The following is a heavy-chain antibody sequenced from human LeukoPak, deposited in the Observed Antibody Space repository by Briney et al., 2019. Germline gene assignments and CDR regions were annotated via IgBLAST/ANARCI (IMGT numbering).Heavy chain of an antibody. Sequence: KPSETLSLTCTVSGGSMSSYYWSWIRQPPGKGLEWIGYIYYSGSTKYNPSLKSRVTISVDTSKNQFSLKLSSVTAADTAVYYCARGARAGYNLEPFDYWGQGTLVTVCS. V-gene: IGHV4-59*08. D-gene: IGHD5-24*01. CDR2: IYYSGST. CDR1: GGSMSSYY. J-gene: IGHJ4*02. CDR3: ARGARAGYNLEPFDY.